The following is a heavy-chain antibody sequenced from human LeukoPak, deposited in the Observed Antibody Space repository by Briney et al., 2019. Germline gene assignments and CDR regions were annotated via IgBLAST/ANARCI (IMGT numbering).Heavy chain of an antibody. V-gene: IGHV1-69*01. D-gene: IGHD3-22*01. J-gene: IGHJ3*02. CDR3: AKSDRDSSGYYSLDAFDT. CDR1: GGTFSSYA. CDR2: IIPIFGTA. Sequence: SVKVSCKASGGTFSSYAISWVRQAPGQGLEWMGGIIPIFGTANYAQKFQGRVTITADESTSTAYMELSSLRSEDTAVYYCAKSDRDSSGYYSLDAFDTWGQGTMVTVSS.